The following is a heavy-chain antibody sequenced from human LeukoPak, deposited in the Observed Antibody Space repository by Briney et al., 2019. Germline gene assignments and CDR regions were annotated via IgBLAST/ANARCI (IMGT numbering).Heavy chain of an antibody. V-gene: IGHV1-69*13. Sequence: RASVKVSCKASGGTFRSNAISWVRQAPGQGLEWMGGITPIFGTANYAQKFQGRVTITAVESMSTAYMEVSSLRSEDTAVYYCARGWLAETTVVTPYNYWGQGTLVTVSS. CDR1: GGTFRSNA. CDR2: ITPIFGTA. J-gene: IGHJ4*02. CDR3: ARGWLAETTVVTPYNY. D-gene: IGHD4-23*01.